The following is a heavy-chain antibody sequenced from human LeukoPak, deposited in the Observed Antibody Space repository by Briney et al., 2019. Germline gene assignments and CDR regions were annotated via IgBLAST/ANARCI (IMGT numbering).Heavy chain of an antibody. V-gene: IGHV4-59*08. J-gene: IGHJ4*02. CDR1: GGSISSYY. Sequence: PSETLSLTCTVSGGSISSYYWSWIRQPPGKGLEWIGYIYYSGSTNYNPSLKSRVTISVDTSKNQFPLKLSSVTAADTAVYYCARHRFGELPDYWGQGTLVTVSS. D-gene: IGHD3-10*01. CDR2: IYYSGST. CDR3: ARHRFGELPDY.